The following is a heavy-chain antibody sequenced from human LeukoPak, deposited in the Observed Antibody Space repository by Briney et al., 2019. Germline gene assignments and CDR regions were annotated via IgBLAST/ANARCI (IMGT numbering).Heavy chain of an antibody. CDR3: SRAYSTGWLGINDY. CDR2: IRNKANGGTA. CDR1: GFTFSDYA. D-gene: IGHD6-19*01. Sequence: PGRSLRRSCTASGFTFSDYAMTWVRQAPGKGLEWVGFIRNKANGGTADYAASVKGRCTISRDDSKTIAYLQMNSLKTEDTAVYFCSRAYSTGWLGINDYWGQGVLVTVSS. V-gene: IGHV3-49*04. J-gene: IGHJ4*02.